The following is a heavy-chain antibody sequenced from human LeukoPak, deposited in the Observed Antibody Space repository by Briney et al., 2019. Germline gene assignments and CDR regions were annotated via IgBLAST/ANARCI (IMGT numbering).Heavy chain of an antibody. D-gene: IGHD2-15*01. V-gene: IGHV3-48*03. CDR3: ASLAVVAANVDY. J-gene: IGHJ4*02. CDR2: ISSSGSTI. CDR1: GFTFSSYE. Sequence: GGSLRLSCAASGFTFSSYEMNRVRQAPGKGLEWVSYISSSGSTIYYADSVKGRFTISRDNAKNSLYLQMNSLRAEDTAVYYCASLAVVAANVDYWGQGTLVTVSS.